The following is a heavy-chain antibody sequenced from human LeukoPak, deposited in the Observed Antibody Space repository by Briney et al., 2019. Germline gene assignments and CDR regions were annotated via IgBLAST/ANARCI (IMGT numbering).Heavy chain of an antibody. CDR3: ARASIVGATTYYSYYYYMDV. CDR2: IDCDDDK. J-gene: IGHJ6*03. Sequence: SGPTLVNPTQTLTLTCTFSGFSLSTSGMCVSWIRQPPGKPLEWLARIDCDDDKYYSTSLKTRLTISKDNSKNQVVLTMTNMDPVDTATYYCARASIVGATTYYSYYYYMDVWGKGTTVTVSS. D-gene: IGHD1-26*01. V-gene: IGHV2-70*11. CDR1: GFSLSTSGMC.